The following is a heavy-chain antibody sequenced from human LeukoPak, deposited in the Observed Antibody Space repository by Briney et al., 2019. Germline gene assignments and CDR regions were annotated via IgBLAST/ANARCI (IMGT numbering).Heavy chain of an antibody. J-gene: IGHJ4*02. D-gene: IGHD3-16*01. Sequence: GGSLRLSCETSGFTFTISAMSWVRQAPGKGLEWVSAIGGSGGITYYADSVKGRFTISRDNAKNSLYLQMNSLRAEDTAVYYCARGGDLIDYWGQGTLVTVSS. CDR1: GFTFTISA. V-gene: IGHV3-23*01. CDR2: IGGSGGIT. CDR3: ARGGDLIDY.